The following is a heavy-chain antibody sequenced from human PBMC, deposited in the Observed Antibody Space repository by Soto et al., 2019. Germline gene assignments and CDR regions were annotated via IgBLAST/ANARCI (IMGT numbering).Heavy chain of an antibody. V-gene: IGHV3-23*01. CDR1: GFIFKDFA. CDR2: ITTSDDIT. CDR3: TKGDSSGYFDPSAGYSTPDQ. Sequence: EVQLFESGGGLVEPGESLRLSCAASGFIFKDFAMSWLRQAPGKGLEWVSTITTSDDITYSADSVRGRFTISRDNSANLLFLQMSSLRGDDTATYYCTKGDSSGYFDPSAGYSTPDQWGQGTLVTVSS. D-gene: IGHD2-15*01. J-gene: IGHJ5*02.